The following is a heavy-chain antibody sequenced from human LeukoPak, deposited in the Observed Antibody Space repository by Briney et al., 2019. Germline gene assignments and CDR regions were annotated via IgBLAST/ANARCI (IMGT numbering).Heavy chain of an antibody. Sequence: GSLRLSCAASGFTVSSNYMSWVRQAPGKGLEWVSVIYSGGSTYYADSVKGRFTISRDNSKNTLYLQMNSLRAEDTAVYYCARGGDFWSGYYTDDYWGQGTLVTVSS. CDR3: ARGGDFWSGYYTDDY. D-gene: IGHD3-3*01. CDR1: GFTVSSNY. J-gene: IGHJ4*02. V-gene: IGHV3-53*01. CDR2: IYSGGST.